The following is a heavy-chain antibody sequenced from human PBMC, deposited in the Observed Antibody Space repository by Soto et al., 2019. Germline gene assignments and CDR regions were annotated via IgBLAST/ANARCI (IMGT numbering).Heavy chain of an antibody. V-gene: IGHV3-23*01. D-gene: IGHD3-10*01. CDR1: GFTFSSYA. Sequence: GGPLRLSCAASGFTFSSYAMRWVRQAPGKGVECVSAISGSGGSTYYADSVKGRFTIPRDNSKNTLYLQMNSLRAEDTAVYYCAKDYYGSGSYYFDYWGQGTLVTVSS. J-gene: IGHJ4*02. CDR3: AKDYYGSGSYYFDY. CDR2: ISGSGGST.